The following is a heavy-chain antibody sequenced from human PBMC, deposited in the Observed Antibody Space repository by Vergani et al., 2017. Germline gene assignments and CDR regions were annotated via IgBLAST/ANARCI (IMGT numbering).Heavy chain of an antibody. CDR3: ARDVGYYDFWSGSGGPYYFDY. V-gene: IGHV3-48*03. J-gene: IGHJ4*02. CDR2: ISSSSSYI. Sequence: EVQLVESGGGLVQPGGSLRLSCAASGFTFSSYEMNWVRQAPGKGLEWVSSISSSSSYIYYADSVKGRFTISRDNAKNSLYLQMNSLRAEDTAVYYCARDVGYYDFWSGSGGPYYFDYWGQGTLVTVSS. D-gene: IGHD3-3*01. CDR1: GFTFSSYE.